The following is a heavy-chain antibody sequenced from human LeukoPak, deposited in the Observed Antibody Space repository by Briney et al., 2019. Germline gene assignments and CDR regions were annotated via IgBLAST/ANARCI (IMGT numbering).Heavy chain of an antibody. Sequence: SETLSLICAVYGGSFSGYHWNWIRQAPGKGLEWIGEINHNGNTNYNPSLKGRVTIPVDTSKNQFSLKLNSVTAADTAVYYCTRRSYDSGSYYDGWYFDYWGQGTLVTVSS. D-gene: IGHD3-10*01. V-gene: IGHV4-34*01. CDR3: TRRSYDSGSYYDGWYFDY. CDR2: INHNGNT. J-gene: IGHJ4*02. CDR1: GGSFSGYH.